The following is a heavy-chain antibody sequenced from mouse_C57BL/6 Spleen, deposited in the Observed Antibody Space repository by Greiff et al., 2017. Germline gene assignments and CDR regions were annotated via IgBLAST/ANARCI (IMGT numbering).Heavy chain of an antibody. D-gene: IGHD2-4*01. CDR2: ISDGGSYT. CDR3: ASIYYDYDRGAMDY. Sequence: EVKLVESGGGLVKPGGSLKLSCAASGFTFSSYAMSWVRQTPEKRLEWVATISDGGSYTYYPDNVKGRFTISRDNAKNNLYLQMSHLKSEDTAMYYCASIYYDYDRGAMDYWGQGTSVTVSS. J-gene: IGHJ4*01. CDR1: GFTFSSYA. V-gene: IGHV5-4*03.